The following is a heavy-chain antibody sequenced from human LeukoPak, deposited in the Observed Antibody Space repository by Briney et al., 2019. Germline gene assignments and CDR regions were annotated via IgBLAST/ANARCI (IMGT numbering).Heavy chain of an antibody. V-gene: IGHV1-18*01. CDR1: GYIFTSYG. CDR2: ISAYNGDR. Sequence: ASVKVSCKASGYIFTSYGISWVRQAPGQGLEWMGWISAYNGDRIYAQKFQGRVTMTTDTLTTTVYMDLRSLRSHDTAVYYCARARGSGSYYIDYWGQGTLVTVSS. D-gene: IGHD3-10*01. CDR3: ARARGSGSYYIDY. J-gene: IGHJ4*02.